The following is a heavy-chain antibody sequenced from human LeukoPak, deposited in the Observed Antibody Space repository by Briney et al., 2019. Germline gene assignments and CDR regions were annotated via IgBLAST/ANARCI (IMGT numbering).Heavy chain of an antibody. CDR3: ARDVSSTLILDY. V-gene: IGHV4-30-4*08. D-gene: IGHD2-21*01. Sequence: PSETLSLTCTVSGSSLSSGDYYWSWIRQPPGKGLEWIGYIYYSGNTYYNPSLKSRVTMSVDTSKNQFSLKLNSVTAADTAVYYCARDVSSTLILDYWGQGTLVTVFS. CDR2: IYYSGNT. CDR1: GSSLSSGDYY. J-gene: IGHJ4*02.